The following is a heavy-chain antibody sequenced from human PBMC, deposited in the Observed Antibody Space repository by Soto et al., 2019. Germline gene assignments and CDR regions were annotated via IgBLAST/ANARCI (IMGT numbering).Heavy chain of an antibody. D-gene: IGHD2-2*01. CDR3: AREVAAVPAAMGGYWFDP. Sequence: ASVKVSCKASGYTFTSYGISWVRQAPGQGLEWMGWISAYNGNTNYAQKLQGRVTMTTDTSTSTAYMELRSLRSDDTAVYYCAREVAAVPAAMGGYWFDPWGQGTLVTVSS. CDR1: GYTFTSYG. CDR2: ISAYNGNT. V-gene: IGHV1-18*01. J-gene: IGHJ5*02.